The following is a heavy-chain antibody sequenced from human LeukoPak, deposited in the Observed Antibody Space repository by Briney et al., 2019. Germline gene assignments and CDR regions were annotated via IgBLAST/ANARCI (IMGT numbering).Heavy chain of an antibody. CDR3: ARRIYSVAPFDP. V-gene: IGHV3-33*01. CDR1: GFTFSSYG. D-gene: IGHD2-15*01. J-gene: IGHJ5*02. CDR2: IWYDGSNK. Sequence: GGSLRLSCAASGFTFSSYGMHWVRQAPGKGLEWVAVIWYDGSNKYYADSVKGRFTISRDNSKNTLYLQMNSLRAEDTAVYYCARRIYSVAPFDPWGQGTLVTVSS.